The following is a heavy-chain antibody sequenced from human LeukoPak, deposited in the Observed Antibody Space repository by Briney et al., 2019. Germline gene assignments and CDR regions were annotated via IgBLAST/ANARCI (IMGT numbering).Heavy chain of an antibody. CDR3: ATGGRWELLIGFEY. D-gene: IGHD4-23*01. CDR1: GYTLTELS. CDR2: FDLEDGEI. Sequence: ASVKVSCKVSGYTLTELSVHWVRQAPGQGLEWLGGFDLEDGEISYAPKLQGRVTMTEDRSRDTAYMELTSLTEEDTAVYYCATGGRWELLIGFEYWGQGTLVTVSS. V-gene: IGHV1-24*01. J-gene: IGHJ4*02.